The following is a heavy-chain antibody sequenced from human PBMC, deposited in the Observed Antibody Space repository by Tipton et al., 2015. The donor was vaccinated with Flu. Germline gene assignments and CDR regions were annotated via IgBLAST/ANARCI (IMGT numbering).Heavy chain of an antibody. V-gene: IGHV3-13*01. CDR1: GFTFSSYD. CDR2: IDSAGDT. Sequence: SLRLSCAASGFTFSSYDMHWVCQATGEGLQWVSAIDSAGDTYYLDSVKGRFTISRDNAKNSLYLRMNSLRAGDTAVYFCARGPLPDSNWYNGMDVWGQGTTVTVSS. D-gene: IGHD6-13*01. J-gene: IGHJ6*02. CDR3: ARGPLPDSNWYNGMDV.